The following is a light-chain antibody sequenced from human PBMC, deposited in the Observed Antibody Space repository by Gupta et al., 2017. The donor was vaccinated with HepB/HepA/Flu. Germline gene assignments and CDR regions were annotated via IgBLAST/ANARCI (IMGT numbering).Light chain of an antibody. J-gene: IGKJ2*01. CDR2: DAS. CDR3: QQRSNWPLYT. Sequence: IVFTQSPATLSLFPGERATLSCRASQSVSSYLAWYQQKPGQAPRLLIYDASNRDTGIPARFSGSGSGTDFTLTISSLEPEDFAVYYCQQRSNWPLYTFGQGTKLEIK. V-gene: IGKV3-11*01. CDR1: QSVSSY.